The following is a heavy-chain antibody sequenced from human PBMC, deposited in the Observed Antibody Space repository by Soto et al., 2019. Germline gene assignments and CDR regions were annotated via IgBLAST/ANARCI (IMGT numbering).Heavy chain of an antibody. Sequence: SVPVSCQGSGGTYSSYAFSRVRQPPGQGLEWMGGIIPIFCTANYAQKFQGRVTITADESTSTAYMELSSLRSEDTAVYYCARYDWNYRIGFDYWGQGTLVTVSS. D-gene: IGHD1-7*01. CDR3: ARYDWNYRIGFDY. J-gene: IGHJ4*02. CDR1: GGTYSSYA. CDR2: IIPIFCTA. V-gene: IGHV1-69*13.